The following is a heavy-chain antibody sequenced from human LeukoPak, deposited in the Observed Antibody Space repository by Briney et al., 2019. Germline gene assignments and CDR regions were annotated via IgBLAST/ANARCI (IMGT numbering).Heavy chain of an antibody. V-gene: IGHV1-8*01. CDR1: GYTFTSYG. CDR3: ATLAARHYYYYYMDV. CDR2: MNPNSGNT. Sequence: ASVKVSCKASGYTFTSYGINWVRQATGQGLEWMGWMNPNSGNTGYAQKFQGRVTMTRNTSISTAYMELSSLRSEDTAVYYCATLAARHYYYYYMDVWGKGTTVTVSS. J-gene: IGHJ6*03. D-gene: IGHD6-6*01.